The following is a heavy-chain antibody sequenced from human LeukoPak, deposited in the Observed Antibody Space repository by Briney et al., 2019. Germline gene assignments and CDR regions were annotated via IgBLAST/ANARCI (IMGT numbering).Heavy chain of an antibody. CDR3: ARGLASGSPGAFDI. CDR2: IYRSGST. V-gene: IGHV3-53*01. Sequence: GGSLRLSCAASGFTVSTNYVSWVRQAPGKGLEWVSVIYRSGSTYYADSVKGRFTISRDNSKNTLYLQMNRLRAEDTAVYYCARGLASGSPGAFDIWGQGTMVTVSS. D-gene: IGHD1-26*01. J-gene: IGHJ3*02. CDR1: GFTVSTNY.